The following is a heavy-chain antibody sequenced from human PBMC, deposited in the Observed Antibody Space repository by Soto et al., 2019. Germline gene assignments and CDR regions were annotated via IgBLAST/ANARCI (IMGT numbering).Heavy chain of an antibody. V-gene: IGHV3-23*01. Sequence: GSLRLTCSASGFTFSNFVMRWVRQTPGKGLEWVSTITETGGDTYYTDSVKGRFTISRDNSKNTLYLQMSGLRAEDTALYYCTKASSDRHHMDVWGQGTKVTVYS. J-gene: IGHJ6*02. CDR2: ITETGGDT. CDR1: GFTFSNFV. CDR3: TKASSDRHHMDV.